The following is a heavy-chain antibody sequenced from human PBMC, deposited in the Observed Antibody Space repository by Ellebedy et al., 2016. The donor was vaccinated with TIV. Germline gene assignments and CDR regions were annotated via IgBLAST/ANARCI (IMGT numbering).Heavy chain of an antibody. J-gene: IGHJ4*02. Sequence: AASVKVSCKASGYTFTRHHISWVRQAPGQGLEWLGWISVNNGNTVYAQKFQGRLIMTTDTSTSTAYMELRRLSTDDTAVYYCARVTVVYDLLTGDLSPLDYWGQGTLVTVSS. CDR1: GYTFTRHH. D-gene: IGHD3-9*01. CDR2: ISVNNGNT. V-gene: IGHV1-18*01. CDR3: ARVTVVYDLLTGDLSPLDY.